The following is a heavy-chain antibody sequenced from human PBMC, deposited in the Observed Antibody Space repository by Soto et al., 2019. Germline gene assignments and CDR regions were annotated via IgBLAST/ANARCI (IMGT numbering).Heavy chain of an antibody. CDR2: IDPNNGDT. CDR1: GYTFTGYY. CDR3: ARVGIGANYYYYLGMDV. V-gene: IGHV1-2*02. D-gene: IGHD3-16*01. J-gene: IGHJ6*02. Sequence: ASVKVSCKASGYTFTGYYMHWLRQAPGQGLEWMGWIDPNNGDTNYAQNFQGRVSMTRDTSNSTAYMELRRLRSDDTAVYYCARVGIGANYYYYLGMDVWGQGTTVTVSS.